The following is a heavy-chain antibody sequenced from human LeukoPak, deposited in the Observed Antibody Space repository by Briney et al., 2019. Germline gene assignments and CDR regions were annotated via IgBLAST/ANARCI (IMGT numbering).Heavy chain of an antibody. CDR1: GYTFTSYD. Sequence: ASVEVSCKASGYTFTSYDINWVRQATGQGLEWMGWMNPNSSNTDYAQKFQGRVTMTRNTSISTAYMELSSLKSEDTAVYYCARGWTYSSGWYGYYYYGMDVWGQGTTVTVSS. J-gene: IGHJ6*02. V-gene: IGHV1-8*01. D-gene: IGHD6-19*01. CDR3: ARGWTYSSGWYGYYYYGMDV. CDR2: MNPNSSNT.